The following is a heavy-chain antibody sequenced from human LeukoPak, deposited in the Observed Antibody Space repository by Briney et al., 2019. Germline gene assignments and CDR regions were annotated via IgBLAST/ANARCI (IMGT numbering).Heavy chain of an antibody. V-gene: IGHV3-23*01. D-gene: IGHD6-19*01. CDR1: GFTFRRYG. Sequence: GGSLRLSCAASGFTFRRYGMSWVRQAPEKGLEWVSAISGSGSSTYYGDSVKGRFTISRDNSKNTLYLQMNSLRAEDTAVYYCARTQEAGYSSGRYDSYYYYYMDVWGKGTTVTISS. CDR3: ARTQEAGYSSGRYDSYYYYYMDV. J-gene: IGHJ6*03. CDR2: ISGSGSST.